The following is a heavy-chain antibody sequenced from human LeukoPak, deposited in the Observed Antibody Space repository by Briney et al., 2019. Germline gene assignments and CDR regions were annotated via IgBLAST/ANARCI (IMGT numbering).Heavy chain of an antibody. CDR2: INPNSGDT. CDR3: ASGHVPGYSSGWLLDY. CDR1: GYTFSDYY. D-gene: IGHD6-19*01. J-gene: IGHJ4*02. V-gene: IGHV1-2*02. Sequence: ASVKVSCKTSGYTFSDYYIHWIRQAPGQGLEWVGWINPNSGDTDYAQKFQGRVTVTRDTSISTAYMELGRLRSDDTAVYYCASGHVPGYSSGWLLDYWGQGTLVTVSS.